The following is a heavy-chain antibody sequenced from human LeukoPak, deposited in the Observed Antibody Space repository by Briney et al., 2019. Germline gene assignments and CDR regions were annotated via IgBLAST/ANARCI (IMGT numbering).Heavy chain of an antibody. Sequence: GGSLRLSCAASGFTFSSYSMNWVRQAPGKGLEWVSSNSSSSSYIYYADSVKGRFTISRDNAKNSLYLQMNSLRAEDTAVYYCARDPYNWNAFDIWGQGTMVTVSS. CDR2: NSSSSSYI. D-gene: IGHD1-1*01. J-gene: IGHJ3*02. CDR1: GFTFSSYS. CDR3: ARDPYNWNAFDI. V-gene: IGHV3-21*01.